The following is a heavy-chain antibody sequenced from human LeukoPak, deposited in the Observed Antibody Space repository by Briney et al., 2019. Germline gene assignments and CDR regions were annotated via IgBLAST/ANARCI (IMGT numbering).Heavy chain of an antibody. CDR1: GGSISSYY. Sequence: PSETLSLTCTVSGGSISSYYWSWIRQPPGKGLEWIGSIYYSGSTYYNPSLKSRVTISVDTSKNQFSLKLSSVTAADTAVYYCARHCAVESLFDPWGQGTLVTVSS. CDR3: ARHCAVESLFDP. J-gene: IGHJ5*02. D-gene: IGHD2-21*01. V-gene: IGHV4-59*05. CDR2: IYYSGST.